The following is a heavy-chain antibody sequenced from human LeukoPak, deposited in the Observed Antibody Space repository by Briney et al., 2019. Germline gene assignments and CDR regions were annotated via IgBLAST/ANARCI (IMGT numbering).Heavy chain of an antibody. CDR2: IYYSGST. CDR1: GGSISSYY. V-gene: IGHV4-59*01. CDR3: ARSPYYYGSDSLDI. D-gene: IGHD3-10*01. Sequence: SETLSLTCTVSGGSISSYYWNWIRQPPGKGLEWIGYIYYSGSTNYNPSLKSRVTISVDTSKNQFSLKLSSVTAADTAVYYCARSPYYYGSDSLDIWGPGTVVTVSS. J-gene: IGHJ3*02.